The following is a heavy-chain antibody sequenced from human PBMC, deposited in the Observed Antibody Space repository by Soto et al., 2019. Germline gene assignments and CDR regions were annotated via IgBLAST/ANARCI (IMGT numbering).Heavy chain of an antibody. J-gene: IGHJ6*02. CDR2: MNPNSGNT. V-gene: IGHV1-8*01. D-gene: IGHD6-6*01. CDR1: GCTFTSYD. CDR3: WVRAARPYYYYGMDF. Sequence: XSVKVCCTSSGCTFTSYDIDWVRQAAGQGLEWMGWMNPNSGNTGYAQKLQGRVTMTRNTSISTAYMELSSLGSEDTAVYYCWVRAARPYYYYGMDFWGHGTTVTVSS.